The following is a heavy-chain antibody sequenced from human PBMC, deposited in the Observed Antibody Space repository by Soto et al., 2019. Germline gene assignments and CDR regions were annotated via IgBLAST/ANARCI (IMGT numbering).Heavy chain of an antibody. J-gene: IGHJ5*02. D-gene: IGHD6-6*01. Sequence: SETLSLTCAVYGGSFSGYYWSWIRQPPGKGLEWIGEINHSGSTNYNPSLKSRVTISVDTSKNQFSLKLSSVTAADTAVYYCARALSAARRYNWFDPWGQGTLVTVSS. CDR3: ARALSAARRYNWFDP. CDR2: INHSGST. V-gene: IGHV4-34*01. CDR1: GGSFSGYY.